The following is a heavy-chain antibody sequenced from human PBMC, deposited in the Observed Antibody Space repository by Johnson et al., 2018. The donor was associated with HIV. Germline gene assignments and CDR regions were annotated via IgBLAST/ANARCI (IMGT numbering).Heavy chain of an antibody. V-gene: IGHV3-23*04. CDR3: AKVGLYSGYEYDAFDI. Sequence: EVQLVESGGGLVQPGGSLRLFCADSGITFSSFAMSWVRQAPGKGLEWVSAISGSGGSTYYADSVKGRFTISRDNSKNTLYQQMNSLRAEDTAVYYCAKVGLYSGYEYDAFDIWGQGTMVTVSS. J-gene: IGHJ3*02. D-gene: IGHD5-12*01. CDR2: ISGSGGST. CDR1: GITFSSFA.